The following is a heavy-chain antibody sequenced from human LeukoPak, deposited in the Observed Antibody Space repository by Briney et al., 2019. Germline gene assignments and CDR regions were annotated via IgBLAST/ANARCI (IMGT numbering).Heavy chain of an antibody. CDR2: INHNEST. D-gene: IGHD3-22*01. V-gene: IGHV4-34*01. CDR1: GGSFSGYY. Sequence: PSETLSLTCAVYGGSFSGYYWSWIRQPPGKGLERIGEINHNESTNYNPSLKSRGTISVDTPKNQFSLKLISVKAADTAVYYYARDTVPGLFPQFGYWGQGTLVPVSS. J-gene: IGHJ1*01. CDR3: ARDTVPGLFPQFGY.